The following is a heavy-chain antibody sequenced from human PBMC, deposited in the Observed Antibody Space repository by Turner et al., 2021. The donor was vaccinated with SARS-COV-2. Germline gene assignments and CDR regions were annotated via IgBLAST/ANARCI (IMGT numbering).Heavy chain of an antibody. CDR1: GYSFTSYW. Sequence: EVQLVQTGAEVKKPGESLKISCKGSGYSFTSYWIGWVRQMPGKGLEWMGIIYPGDSDTRYSPSFQGQVTISADKSISTAYLQWSSLKASDTAMYYCARLHHSTYSSGWYVPVYYFDYWGQGTLVTVSS. V-gene: IGHV5-51*01. J-gene: IGHJ4*02. D-gene: IGHD6-19*01. CDR2: IYPGDSDT. CDR3: ARLHHSTYSSGWYVPVYYFDY.